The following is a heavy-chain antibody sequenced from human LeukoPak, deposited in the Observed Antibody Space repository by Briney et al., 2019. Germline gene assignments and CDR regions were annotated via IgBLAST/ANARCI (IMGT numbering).Heavy chain of an antibody. CDR1: GFTFSRYG. CDR2: IWYDGTNQ. Sequence: GGSLRLSCAASGFTFSRYGMHWVRQAQGKGLEWVALIWYDGTNQYYADSVKGRFTISRDNSKNTLYLQMNSLRAEDTALYYCAREVSQPYYFDSWGQGTLVTVSS. J-gene: IGHJ4*02. CDR3: AREVSQPYYFDS. V-gene: IGHV3-33*01. D-gene: IGHD2-2*01.